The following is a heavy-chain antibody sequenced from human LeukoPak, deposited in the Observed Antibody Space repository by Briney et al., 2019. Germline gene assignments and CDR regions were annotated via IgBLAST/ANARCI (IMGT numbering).Heavy chain of an antibody. V-gene: IGHV3-11*01. CDR2: ISSSGSTI. D-gene: IGHD4-11*01. J-gene: IGHJ4*02. Sequence: GGSLRLSCAASGFTFTDYYMSWIRQAPGQGLEWVSYISSSGSTIYYADSVKGRFTISRDNATNSVYMQLNSLRAEDTAVYYCARQTVTTPYWGQGTLATVS. CDR3: ARQTVTTPY. CDR1: GFTFTDYY.